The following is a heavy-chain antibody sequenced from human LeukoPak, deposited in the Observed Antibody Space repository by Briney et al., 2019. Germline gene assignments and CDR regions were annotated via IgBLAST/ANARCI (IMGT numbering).Heavy chain of an antibody. D-gene: IGHD2-21*01. Sequence: GGALRLSCAASGFTFSRYWMSWVRQAPGKGLEGVAHIKQDGSEKYYVDSVKGRFTISRDNAKKSLYLQMNSLRAEDTAVYYCAIDHEGVVVPDNWFDPWGQGTLVSVSS. CDR2: IKQDGSEK. CDR1: GFTFSRYW. V-gene: IGHV3-7*01. CDR3: AIDHEGVVVPDNWFDP. J-gene: IGHJ5*02.